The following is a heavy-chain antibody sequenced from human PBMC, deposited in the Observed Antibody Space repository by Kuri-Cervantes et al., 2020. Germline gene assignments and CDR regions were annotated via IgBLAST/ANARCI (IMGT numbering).Heavy chain of an antibody. CDR1: GFTFSGYS. CDR2: ISSSSSYI. CDR3: AKDRGGSGSTAAYWYFDL. D-gene: IGHD3-22*01. Sequence: GESLKISCAASGFTFSGYSMNWVRQAPGKGLEWVSSISSSSSYIYYADSVKGRFTISRDNAKNSLYLQMNSLRDEDTALYYCAKDRGGSGSTAAYWYFDLWGRGTLVTVSS. V-gene: IGHV3-21*04. J-gene: IGHJ2*01.